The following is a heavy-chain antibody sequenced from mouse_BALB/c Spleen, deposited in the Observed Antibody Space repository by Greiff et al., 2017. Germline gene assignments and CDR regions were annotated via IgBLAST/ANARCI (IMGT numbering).Heavy chain of an antibody. CDR2: IDPANGNT. CDR3: ARGVFAY. CDR1: GFNIKDTY. Sequence: VQLQQSGAELVKPGASVKLSCTASGFNIKDTYMHWVKQRPEQGLEWIGRIDPANGNTKYDPKFQGKATITADTASNTAYLQLSSLTSVDTDVYYCARGVFAYWGQGTAVTVSS. V-gene: IGHV14-3*02. J-gene: IGHJ4*01.